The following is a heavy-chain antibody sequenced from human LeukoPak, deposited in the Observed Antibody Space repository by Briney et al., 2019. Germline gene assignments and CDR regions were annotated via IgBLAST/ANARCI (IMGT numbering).Heavy chain of an antibody. CDR3: ARVGSRDNFHFDY. D-gene: IGHD2-15*01. CDR1: GASISSGTYY. V-gene: IGHV4-31*03. J-gene: IGHJ4*02. CDR2: IYYTGTT. Sequence: SETLSLTCTVSGASISSGTYYWSWIRQHPGKGLEWIGCIYYTGTTDYSPSLKSRVTISRDTSKNQFSLSLSSVTAADTAVFYCARVGSRDNFHFDYWGQGTLVTVSS.